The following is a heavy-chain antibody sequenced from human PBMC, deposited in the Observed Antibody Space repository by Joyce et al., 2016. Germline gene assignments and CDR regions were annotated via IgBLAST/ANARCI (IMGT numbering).Heavy chain of an antibody. J-gene: IGHJ3*02. CDR3: VKDSSDYNKGGGFDI. CDR2: ISWDGHET. CDR1: RFIFDDYS. V-gene: IGHV3-43*01. Sequence: EMQLVESGGAVVQPGGSLRLSCAASRFIFDDYSMHWVRHAPGKGLEWICRISWDGHETYYEDSVNAQFTISRHNNKNSLYLHMHRLRSEDTTLYCCVKDSSDYNKGGGFDIWDQRKMV. D-gene: IGHD3-10*01.